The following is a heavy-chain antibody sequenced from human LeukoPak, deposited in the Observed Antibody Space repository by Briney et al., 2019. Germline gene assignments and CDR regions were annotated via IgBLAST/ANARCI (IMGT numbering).Heavy chain of an antibody. V-gene: IGHV1-69*05. CDR2: IIPIFGTA. CDR1: GGTFSSYA. J-gene: IGHJ4*02. D-gene: IGHD3-22*01. CDR3: ARDRVSYYYDSSGYPCSGYIDY. Sequence: SVKVSCKASGGTFSSYAISWVRQAPGQGLEWMGGIIPIFGTANYAQKFQGRVTITTDESTSTAYMELSSLRSEDTAVYYCARDRVSYYYDSSGYPCSGYIDYWGQGTLVTVSS.